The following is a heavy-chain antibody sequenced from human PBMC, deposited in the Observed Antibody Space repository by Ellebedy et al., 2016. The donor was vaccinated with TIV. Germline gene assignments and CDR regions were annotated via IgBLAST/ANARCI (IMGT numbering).Heavy chain of an antibody. CDR3: AGGGQTSVADS. D-gene: IGHD2-21*01. J-gene: IGHJ4*02. V-gene: IGHV4-34*01. CDR1: GGPRSGYF. Sequence: SETLSLXXTVYGGPRSGYFWNWIRQPPGKGLEWIGEVNHRGITNYNPSLQGRVIISMDTSKREVSLKLYSVTAADTAVYYCAGGGQTSVADSWGQGALVTVSS. CDR2: VNHRGIT.